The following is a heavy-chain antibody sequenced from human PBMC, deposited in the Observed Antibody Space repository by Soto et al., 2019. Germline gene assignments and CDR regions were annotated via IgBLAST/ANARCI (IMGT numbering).Heavy chain of an antibody. V-gene: IGHV3-23*01. J-gene: IGHJ4*02. D-gene: IGHD2-15*01. CDR1: GFTFSSYA. Sequence: DVQLLESGGGLVQPEGSLRLSCAASGFTFSSYAMGWVRQGPGKGLEWVAVVSIGGSTHYADSVRGRFTISRDNSKNTLSLQMNSLTAEDTAVYLCAKRRGAGGDFDYWGQGARVTVSS. CDR3: AKRRGAGGDFDY. CDR2: VSIGGST.